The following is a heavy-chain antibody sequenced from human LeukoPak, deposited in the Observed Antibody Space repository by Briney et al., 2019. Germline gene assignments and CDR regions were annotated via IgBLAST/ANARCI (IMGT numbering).Heavy chain of an antibody. CDR3: TSYSSSWYEGIVYYFDY. D-gene: IGHD6-13*01. J-gene: IGHJ4*02. CDR2: IKSKTDGGTT. V-gene: IGHV3-15*01. Sequence: GGSLRLSCAAPGFTFSNAWMSWVRQAPGKGLEWVGRIKSKTDGGTTDYAAPVKGRFTISRDDSKNTLCLQMNSLKTEDTAVYYCTSYSSSWYEGIVYYFDYWGQGTLVTVSS. CDR1: GFTFSNAW.